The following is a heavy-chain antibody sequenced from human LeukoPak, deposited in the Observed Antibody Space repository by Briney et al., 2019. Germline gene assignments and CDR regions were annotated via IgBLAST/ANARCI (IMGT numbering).Heavy chain of an antibody. V-gene: IGHV4-39*01. J-gene: IGHJ4*02. Sequence: PSETLSLTCTVSGGSISSSSYYWGWIRQPPGKGLEWIGSIYYSGSTYYNPSLKSRVTISVDTSKNQFSLKLSSVTAADTAVYYCARLSYYYDSSGYSDWGQGTLVTVSS. CDR1: GGSISSSSYY. CDR2: IYYSGST. CDR3: ARLSYYYDSSGYSD. D-gene: IGHD3-22*01.